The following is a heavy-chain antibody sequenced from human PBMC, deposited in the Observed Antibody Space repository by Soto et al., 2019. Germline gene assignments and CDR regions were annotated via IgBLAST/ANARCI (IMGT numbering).Heavy chain of an antibody. CDR1: GFTFSSYS. V-gene: IGHV3-21*01. Sequence: GSLRLSCAASGFTFSSYSMNWVRQAPGKGLEWVSSISSSSSYIYYADSVKGRFTISRDNAKNSLYLQMNSLRAEDTAVYYCARGFPIAAAGTSWFDPWGQGTLVTAPQ. CDR2: ISSSSSYI. CDR3: ARGFPIAAAGTSWFDP. D-gene: IGHD6-13*01. J-gene: IGHJ5*02.